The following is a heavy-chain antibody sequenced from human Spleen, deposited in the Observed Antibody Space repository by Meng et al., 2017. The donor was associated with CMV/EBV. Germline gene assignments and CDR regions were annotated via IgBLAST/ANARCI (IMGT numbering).Heavy chain of an antibody. CDR1: YTFNNYG. V-gene: IGHV1-18*01. CDR3: ARERLGTPSISRWFDP. CDR2: ISAHNGNT. J-gene: IGHJ5*02. D-gene: IGHD1/OR15-1a*01. Sequence: YTFNNYGISGVRQAPGQGLEWMGWISAHNGNTDYAQKFQGRVTMTTDTSTSTAYMELPSLRSDDTAVYYCARERLGTPSISRWFDPWGQGTLVTVSS.